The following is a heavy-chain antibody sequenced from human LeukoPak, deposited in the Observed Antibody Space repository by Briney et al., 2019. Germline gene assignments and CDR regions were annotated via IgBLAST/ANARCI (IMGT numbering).Heavy chain of an antibody. J-gene: IGHJ6*03. CDR2: INPSGGST. Sequence: ASVKVSCKASGYTFTSYYMHWVRQAPGQGLEWMGIINPSGGSTSYAQKFQGRVTMTTDTSTSTAYMELRSLRSDDTAVYYCATETGSSFNYYYYYMDVWGKGTTVTVSS. D-gene: IGHD6-13*01. CDR3: ATETGSSFNYYYYYMDV. V-gene: IGHV1-46*01. CDR1: GYTFTSYY.